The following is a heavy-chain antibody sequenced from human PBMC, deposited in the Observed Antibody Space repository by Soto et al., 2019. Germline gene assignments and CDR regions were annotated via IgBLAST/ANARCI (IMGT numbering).Heavy chain of an antibody. J-gene: IGHJ3*02. D-gene: IGHD3-3*02. CDR2: INAGSGNT. CDR1: GYTFSAYT. Sequence: ASVKVSCKATGYTFSAYTMNCVRQAPGQSLEWMGWINAGSGNTKYSQNFQGRVSITRDTSASTVYMELTGLTSEDTAVYYCARDTETLGPRANDALDIWGQGTMVTVSS. V-gene: IGHV1-3*01. CDR3: ARDTETLGPRANDALDI.